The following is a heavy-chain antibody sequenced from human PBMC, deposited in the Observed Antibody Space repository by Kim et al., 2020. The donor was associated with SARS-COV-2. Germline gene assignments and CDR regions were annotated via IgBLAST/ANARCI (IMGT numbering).Heavy chain of an antibody. CDR3: AREAPIPIYGFVI. V-gene: IGHV4-59*01. CDR2: ISHSGNT. J-gene: IGHJ3*02. Sequence: SETLSLTCTVSGSSITNYWWTCIRQPPGRGLEWIGYISHSGNTIPNSSLKSRVTISLDTSKKQFSLELHSVTAADTAGYYCAREAPIPIYGFVIWGQGT. CDR1: GSSITNYW. D-gene: IGHD2-21*01.